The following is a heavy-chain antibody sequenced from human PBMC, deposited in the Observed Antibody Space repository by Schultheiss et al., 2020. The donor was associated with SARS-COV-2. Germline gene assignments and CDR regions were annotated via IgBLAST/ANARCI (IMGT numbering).Heavy chain of an antibody. CDR1: GGSFSGYY. J-gene: IGHJ5*02. D-gene: IGHD3-22*01. Sequence: SETLSHTCAVYGGSFSGYYWSWIRQPPGKGLEWIGEINHSGSTNYNPSLKSRVTISVDTSKNQFSLKLSSVTAADTAVYYCARGERYYDSSGPNWFDPWGQGTLVTVSS. CDR3: ARGERYYDSSGPNWFDP. CDR2: INHSGST. V-gene: IGHV4-34*01.